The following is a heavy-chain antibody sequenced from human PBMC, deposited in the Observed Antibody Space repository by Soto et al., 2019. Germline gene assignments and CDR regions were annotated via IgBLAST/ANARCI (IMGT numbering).Heavy chain of an antibody. J-gene: IGHJ3*02. CDR2: ISGSGGST. CDR1: GFTFSSYA. D-gene: IGHD3-9*01. Sequence: EVQLLESGGGLVQPGGSLRLSCAASGFTFSSYAMSWDRQAPGKGLEWVSAISGSGGSTYYADSVKGRFTISRDNSKNTLYLQMNSLRAEDTAVYYCAKQILRYFDWSYGDAFDIWGQGTMVTVSS. CDR3: AKQILRYFDWSYGDAFDI. V-gene: IGHV3-23*01.